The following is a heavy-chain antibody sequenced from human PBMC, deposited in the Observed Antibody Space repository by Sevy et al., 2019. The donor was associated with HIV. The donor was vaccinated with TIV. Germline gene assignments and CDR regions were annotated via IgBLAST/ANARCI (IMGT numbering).Heavy chain of an antibody. CDR1: GFTFSTYA. Sequence: GGSLRLSCAASGFTFSTYAMSWVRQAPGKGPEWVSYISASGDSTYYADSVKGRFIISRDNSKNTLYLQMNSLRDGDTAVYYCVGRKVGDFWSGSIRGPWAGGPLFDYWGQGTLVTVSS. D-gene: IGHD3-3*01. J-gene: IGHJ4*02. CDR3: VGRKVGDFWSGSIRGPWAGGPLFDY. CDR2: ISASGDST. V-gene: IGHV3-23*01.